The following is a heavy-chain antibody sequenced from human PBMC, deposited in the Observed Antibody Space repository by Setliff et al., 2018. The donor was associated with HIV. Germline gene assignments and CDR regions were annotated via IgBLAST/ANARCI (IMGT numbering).Heavy chain of an antibody. CDR1: GGSVNGHY. J-gene: IGHJ3*02. Sequence: PSETLSLTCTVSGGSVNGHYWSWIRQPPGKGLEWIGSIYYSGSTNYNPSLKSRVTISVDMSKNQFSLKLNSLTAADTAIYYCARDKGRPHHFDNNGYYRSDTFDIWGHGTMVTVSS. V-gene: IGHV4-59*02. D-gene: IGHD3-22*01. CDR3: ARDKGRPHHFDNNGYYRSDTFDI. CDR2: IYYSGST.